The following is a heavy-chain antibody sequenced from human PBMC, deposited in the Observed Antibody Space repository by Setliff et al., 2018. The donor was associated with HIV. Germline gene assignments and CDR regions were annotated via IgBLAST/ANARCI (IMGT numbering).Heavy chain of an antibody. CDR2: INPYNGNT. CDR1: GYTFINYG. Sequence: GASVKVSCKASGYTFINYGINWLRQAPGQGLEWVGWINPYNGNTKYGQKFQGTVTMTRDTTTSTAYLELRRLRSDDTAVYFCARGGPARVALLYWFGPWGQGTLVTVSS. CDR3: ARGGPARVALLYWFGP. V-gene: IGHV1-18*01. D-gene: IGHD2-21*01. J-gene: IGHJ5*02.